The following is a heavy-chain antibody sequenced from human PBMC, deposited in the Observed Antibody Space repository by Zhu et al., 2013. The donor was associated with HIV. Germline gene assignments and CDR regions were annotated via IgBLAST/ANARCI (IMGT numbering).Heavy chain of an antibody. CDR2: IIPIFGTA. CDR3: ASGPQVWGYQLLWTHFDY. Sequence: QVQLVQSGAEVKKPGSSVKVSCKASGGTFSSYAISWVRQAPGQGLEWMGGIIPIFGTANYAQKFQGRVTITADESTSTAYMELSSLRSEDTAVYYCASGPQVWGYQLLWTHFDYWGQGTLVTVSS. CDR1: GGTFSSYA. J-gene: IGHJ4*02. V-gene: IGHV1-69*01. D-gene: IGHD2-2*01.